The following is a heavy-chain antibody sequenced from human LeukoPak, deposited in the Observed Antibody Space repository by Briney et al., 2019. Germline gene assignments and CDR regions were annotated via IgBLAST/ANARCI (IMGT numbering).Heavy chain of an antibody. Sequence: GESLKISCKGSGYGLNNFWIGWVRQMPGKGLEWMGIIYPGDSDIRYSPSFQGQVTISADKSISTAYLQWSSLKASDTAVYYCARRPHSSGWTYYFDYWGQGTLVTVSS. CDR2: IYPGDSDI. CDR1: GYGLNNFW. V-gene: IGHV5-51*01. D-gene: IGHD6-19*01. CDR3: ARRPHSSGWTYYFDY. J-gene: IGHJ4*02.